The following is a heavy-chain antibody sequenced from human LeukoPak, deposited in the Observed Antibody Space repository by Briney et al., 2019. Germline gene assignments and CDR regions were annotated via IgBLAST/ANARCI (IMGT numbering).Heavy chain of an antibody. D-gene: IGHD3-22*01. CDR2: ISSSSSTI. Sequence: GGSLRLSCAASGFSFSSYIMNWVRQAPGKGLEWVSHISSSSSTIYYADSVKGRFTISRDNAKNSLYLQMNSLRAEDTAVYYCAKADSSGYYPVYFDYWGQGTLVTVSS. CDR3: AKADSSGYYPVYFDY. V-gene: IGHV3-48*04. CDR1: GFSFSSYI. J-gene: IGHJ4*02.